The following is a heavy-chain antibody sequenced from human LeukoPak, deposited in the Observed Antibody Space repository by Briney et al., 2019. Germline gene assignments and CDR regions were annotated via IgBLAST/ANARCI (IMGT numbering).Heavy chain of an antibody. Sequence: ASVKVSCKASGGTFSSYAISWVRQAPGQGLEWMGRIIPILGIANYAQKFQGRVTITADKSTSTAYMELSSLRSEDTAVYYCARDSNHGYSGKVFDPWGQGTLVTVSS. CDR2: IIPILGIA. CDR1: GGTFSSYA. CDR3: ARDSNHGYSGKVFDP. J-gene: IGHJ5*02. V-gene: IGHV1-69*04. D-gene: IGHD4-4*01.